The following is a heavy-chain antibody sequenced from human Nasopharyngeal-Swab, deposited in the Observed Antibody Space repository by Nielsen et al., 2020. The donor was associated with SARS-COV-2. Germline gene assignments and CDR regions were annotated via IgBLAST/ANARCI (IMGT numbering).Heavy chain of an antibody. D-gene: IGHD6-19*01. V-gene: IGHV3-7*01. CDR2: INQDGSEK. CDR3: ARHSGWSFDY. Sequence: GESLKISCAASGFTFSSYWMTWVRQAPGKGLEWVANINQDGSEKYYVDSVKGRFTISRDNAKNSLYLQVNSLGAEDTAVYYCARHSGWSFDYWGQGTLVTVSS. J-gene: IGHJ4*02. CDR1: GFTFSSYW.